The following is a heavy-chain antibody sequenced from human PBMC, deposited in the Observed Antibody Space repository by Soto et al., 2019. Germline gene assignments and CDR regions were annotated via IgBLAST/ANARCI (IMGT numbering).Heavy chain of an antibody. J-gene: IGHJ3*02. Sequence: SETLSLTCGGSGGCISRGNRWSWVRQPPGKGLEWIGEIYHTGSTNYNPSLKSRVTILVDKSKNQFYLKLTSVTAADTAVYYCARDRGDYDAFDIWGQGTMVT. CDR2: IYHTGST. CDR3: ARDRGDYDAFDI. CDR1: GGCISRGNR. D-gene: IGHD4-17*01. V-gene: IGHV4-4*02.